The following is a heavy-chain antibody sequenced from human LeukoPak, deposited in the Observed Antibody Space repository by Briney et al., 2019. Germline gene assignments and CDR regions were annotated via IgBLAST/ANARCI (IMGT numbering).Heavy chain of an antibody. J-gene: IGHJ5*02. CDR3: ASCYCSGGSCFQNWFDP. Sequence: PSETLSLTCAVYGGSFSGYYWSWIRQPPGKGLEWIGEINHSGSTNYNPSLKSRVTISVGTSKNQFSLKLSSVTAADTAVYYCASCYCSGGSCFQNWFDPWGQGTLVTVSS. V-gene: IGHV4-34*01. CDR1: GGSFSGYY. CDR2: INHSGST. D-gene: IGHD2-15*01.